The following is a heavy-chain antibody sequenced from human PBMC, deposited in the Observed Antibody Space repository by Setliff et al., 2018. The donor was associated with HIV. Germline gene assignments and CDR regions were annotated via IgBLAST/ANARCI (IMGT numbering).Heavy chain of an antibody. Sequence: SETLSLTCAVYGGSFSGYYWSWIRQPPGKGLEWIGEINHSGSTNYNPSLKSRVTISLDTSKDQFSLRLISVTAADTAVYYCAKVAVTGYCSTTSCQNWFDPWGQGTLVTVSS. V-gene: IGHV4-34*01. J-gene: IGHJ5*02. CDR2: INHSGST. CDR3: AKVAVTGYCSTTSCQNWFDP. D-gene: IGHD2-2*01. CDR1: GGSFSGYY.